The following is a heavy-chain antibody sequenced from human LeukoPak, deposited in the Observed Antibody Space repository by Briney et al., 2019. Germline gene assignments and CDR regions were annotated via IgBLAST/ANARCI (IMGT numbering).Heavy chain of an antibody. CDR1: GFTFSSYW. CDR3: ARGPRRSSSWYYYYYYMDV. Sequence: PWGSLRLSCAASGFTFSSYWMSWVRQVPGKGLEWVANIKQDGSEEYYVDSVKGQFTISRDNAKNSLYLQMNSLRAEDTAVYYCARGPRRSSSWYYYYYYMDVWGKGTTVTISS. D-gene: IGHD6-13*01. CDR2: IKQDGSEE. J-gene: IGHJ6*03. V-gene: IGHV3-7*04.